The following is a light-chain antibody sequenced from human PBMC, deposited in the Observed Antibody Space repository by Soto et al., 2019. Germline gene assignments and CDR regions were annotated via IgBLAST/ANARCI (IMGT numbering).Light chain of an antibody. CDR3: QQRSNWPQIT. V-gene: IGKV3-11*01. Sequence: EIVLTQSPATLSLSPGERATLSCRASQCVSKYLAWYQQKPGQAPRLLIHDASNRATGIPARFSGSGSGTDFTLTISSLEPEDFGVYYCQQRSNWPQITFGGGTKVEIK. CDR2: DAS. J-gene: IGKJ4*01. CDR1: QCVSKY.